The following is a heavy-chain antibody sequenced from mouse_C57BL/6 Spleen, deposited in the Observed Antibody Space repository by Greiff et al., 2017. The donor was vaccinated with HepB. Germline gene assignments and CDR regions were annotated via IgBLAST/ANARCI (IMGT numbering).Heavy chain of an antibody. Sequence: QVQLQQSGTELVKPGASVKLSCKASGYTFTSYWMHWVKQRPGQGLEWIGNINPSNGGTNYNEKFKSKATLTVDKSSSTAYMQLSSLTSEDSAVYYCARFSYDYEAWFAYWGQGTLVTVSA. V-gene: IGHV1-53*01. J-gene: IGHJ3*01. D-gene: IGHD2-4*01. CDR2: INPSNGGT. CDR3: ARFSYDYEAWFAY. CDR1: GYTFTSYW.